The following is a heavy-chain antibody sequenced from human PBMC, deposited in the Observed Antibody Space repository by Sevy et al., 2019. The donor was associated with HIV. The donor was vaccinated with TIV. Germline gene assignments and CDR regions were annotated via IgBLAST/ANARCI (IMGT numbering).Heavy chain of an antibody. CDR2: INESGIT. V-gene: IGHV4-34*01. CDR1: DGSFSGYY. D-gene: IGHD2-2*01. Sequence: SQTLSLTCAVHDGSFSGYYWNWIRQLPGKGLEWIGEINESGITNYNPSLKSRVTISVDTSKKEFSLKLNSVTATDTAVYFCARSPPVVVVPGAPSWFDPWGQGTLVTVSS. J-gene: IGHJ5*02. CDR3: ARSPPVVVVPGAPSWFDP.